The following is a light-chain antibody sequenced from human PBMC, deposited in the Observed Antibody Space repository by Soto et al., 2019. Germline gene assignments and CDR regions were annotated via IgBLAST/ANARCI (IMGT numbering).Light chain of an antibody. CDR2: GAS. CDR3: QQYNNWPPYT. J-gene: IGKJ5*01. CDR1: QSVSTN. Sequence: ETVMTQSPATLSVSPGERATLSCRASQSVSTNLAWYQQKPGQAPRLLIYGASTRATGIPARFSGSGSGTDFTLTISSLQSEDFAVYYCQQYNNWPPYTFGRGTRLEIK. V-gene: IGKV3-15*01.